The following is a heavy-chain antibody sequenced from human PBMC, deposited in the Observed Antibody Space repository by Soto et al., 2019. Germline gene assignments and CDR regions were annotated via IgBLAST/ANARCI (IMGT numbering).Heavy chain of an antibody. D-gene: IGHD2-2*01. CDR1: GFTFSSYG. CDR3: ARDALLGYCSSTSCAPDY. J-gene: IGHJ4*02. Sequence: GGSLRLSCAASGFTFSSYGMHWVRQAPGKGLEWVAVIWYDGSNKYYADSVKGRFTISKDNSKNTLYLQMNSLRAEDTAVYYCARDALLGYCSSTSCAPDYWGQGTLVTVSS. V-gene: IGHV3-33*01. CDR2: IWYDGSNK.